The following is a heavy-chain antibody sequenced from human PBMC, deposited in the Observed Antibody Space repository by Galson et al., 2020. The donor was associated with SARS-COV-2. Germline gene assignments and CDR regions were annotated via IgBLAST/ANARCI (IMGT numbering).Heavy chain of an antibody. CDR3: ARHYSQYGDAFQI. J-gene: IGHJ3*02. Sequence: SQTLSLTCTVSGDSISNYYWSWIRHSPGKGLEWIAYIYYVDSTNYNPSLKSRVTTSVDKSKNQFSLKLRSVTAADTATYYCARHYSQYGDAFQIWGQGTMVTVSS. D-gene: IGHD3-10*01. CDR2: IYYVDST. CDR1: GDSISNYY. V-gene: IGHV4-59*01.